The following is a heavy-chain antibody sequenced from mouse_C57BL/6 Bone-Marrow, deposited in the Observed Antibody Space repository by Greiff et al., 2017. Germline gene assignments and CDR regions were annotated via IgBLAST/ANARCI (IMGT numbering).Heavy chain of an antibody. V-gene: IGHV5-9*01. D-gene: IGHD3-2*02. CDR3: ARQLRLPGPFAY. CDR2: ISGGGGNT. Sequence: DVMLVESGGGLVKPGGSLKLSCAASGFTFSSYTMSWVRQTPEKRLEWVATISGGGGNTYYPDSVKGRFTISRDNAKNTLYLQMSSLRSEDTALYYCARQLRLPGPFAYWGQGTLVTVSA. CDR1: GFTFSSYT. J-gene: IGHJ3*01.